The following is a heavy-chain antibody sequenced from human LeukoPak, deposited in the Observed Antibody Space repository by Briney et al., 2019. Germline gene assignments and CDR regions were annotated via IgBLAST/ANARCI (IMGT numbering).Heavy chain of an antibody. CDR2: FSGGSGTT. V-gene: IGHV3-23*01. Sequence: GGTLRLSCEAAGFSLNTYGITWVRQAPGKGLEWVSGFSGGSGTTHYRDSVKGRFTISRDNSKNTLYLQMNSLRAEDTAVYYCAKIPQVATYTVPNFDFWGQGTLVTVSS. J-gene: IGHJ4*02. CDR1: GFSLNTYG. D-gene: IGHD3-16*01. CDR3: AKIPQVATYTVPNFDF.